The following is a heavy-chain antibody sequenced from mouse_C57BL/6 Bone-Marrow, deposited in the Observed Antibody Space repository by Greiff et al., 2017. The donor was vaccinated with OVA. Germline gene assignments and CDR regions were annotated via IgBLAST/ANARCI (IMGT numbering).Heavy chain of an antibody. V-gene: IGHV3-6*01. CDR2: ISYDGSN. CDR1: GYSITSGYF. CDR3: ARARDGYARWFAY. J-gene: IGHJ3*01. Sequence: EVKLMQSGPGLVKPSQSLSLTCSVTGYSITSGYFWNWIRQPPGNILEWMGYISYDGSNNYNPSLKNRISITRDTSKNKFFLKLKSMTTEDTAAYYGARARDGYARWFAYWGQGTLVT. D-gene: IGHD2-2*01.